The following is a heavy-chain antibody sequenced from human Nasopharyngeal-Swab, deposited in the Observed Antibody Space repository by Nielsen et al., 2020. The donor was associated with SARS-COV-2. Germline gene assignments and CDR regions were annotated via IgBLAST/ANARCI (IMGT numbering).Heavy chain of an antibody. J-gene: IGHJ4*02. V-gene: IGHV4-59*11. Sequence: SETLSLTCTVSGAFISGHHWSWIRQLPGKGLEWIGYVSYSGITNYNPSLNSRVTISADSSKNQFSLELGSVTAADTAVYYCAREEYYYDSSGNYYRAFDNWGQGTLVSVSS. CDR2: VSYSGIT. D-gene: IGHD3-22*01. CDR3: AREEYYYDSSGNYYRAFDN. CDR1: GAFISGHH.